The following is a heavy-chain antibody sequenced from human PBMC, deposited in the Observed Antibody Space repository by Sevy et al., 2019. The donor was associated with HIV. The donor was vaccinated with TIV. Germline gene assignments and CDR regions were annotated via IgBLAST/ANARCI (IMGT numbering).Heavy chain of an antibody. CDR2: ISFDGSYR. V-gene: IGHV3-30*18. Sequence: GGSLRLSCAASGFTFGTYDMHWVRKAPGKGLEWVAIISFDGSYRYYANPLRGRFSMSRNNSKNTMYLKISALLIEDTAVYYCAKNRPPGGSLFSRHGMDVWGRGTTVTVSS. CDR1: GFTFGTYD. CDR3: AKNRPPGGSLFSRHGMDV. D-gene: IGHD3-16*01. J-gene: IGHJ6*02.